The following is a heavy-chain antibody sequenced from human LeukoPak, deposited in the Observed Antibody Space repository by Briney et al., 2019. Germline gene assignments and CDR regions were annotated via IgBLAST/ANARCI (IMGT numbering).Heavy chain of an antibody. J-gene: IGHJ4*02. CDR2: ISYDGSNK. V-gene: IGHV3-30*18. CDR1: GFTLSSYW. D-gene: IGHD3-22*01. CDR3: AKAGASYDSSGYDVY. Sequence: GGSLRLSCATSGFTLSSYWMHWVRQAPGKGLEWVAVISYDGSNKYYADSVKGRFTISRDNSKNTLYLQMNSLRAEDTAVYYCAKAGASYDSSGYDVYWGQGTLVTVSS.